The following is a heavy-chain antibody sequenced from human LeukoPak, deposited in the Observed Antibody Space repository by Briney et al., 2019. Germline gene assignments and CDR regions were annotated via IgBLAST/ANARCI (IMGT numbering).Heavy chain of an antibody. V-gene: IGHV3-7*01. CDR2: IKQDGSEK. Sequence: GGSLGLSCAASGFTFSSYWMSWVRQAPGKGLEWVANIKQDGSEKYYVDSVKGRFTISRDNAKNTVYLQMNSLRAEDTAVYYCARGYYYDSSTTSGYFDYWGQGTLVTVSS. J-gene: IGHJ4*02. D-gene: IGHD3-22*01. CDR3: ARGYYYDSSTTSGYFDY. CDR1: GFTFSSYW.